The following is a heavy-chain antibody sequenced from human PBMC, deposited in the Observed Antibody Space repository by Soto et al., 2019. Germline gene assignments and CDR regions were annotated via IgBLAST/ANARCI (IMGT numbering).Heavy chain of an antibody. CDR3: ARAYNWNYVYNY. CDR1: GGSFSGYY. Sequence: SETLSLTCAVYGGSFSGYYWSWIRQPPGKGLEWIGEINHSGSTNYNPSLKSRVTISVDTSKNQFSLKLSSVTAADTAVYYCARAYNWNYVYNYWGQGTLVTVSS. D-gene: IGHD1-7*01. J-gene: IGHJ4*02. V-gene: IGHV4-34*01. CDR2: INHSGST.